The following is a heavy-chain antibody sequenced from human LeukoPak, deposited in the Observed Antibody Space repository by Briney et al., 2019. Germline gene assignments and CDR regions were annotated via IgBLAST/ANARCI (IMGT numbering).Heavy chain of an antibody. CDR1: GYTFTHYY. J-gene: IGHJ6*03. CDR3: ARDPTRGVGYYYYYMDV. D-gene: IGHD2-8*01. V-gene: IGHV1-2*06. CDR2: INPNSGGT. Sequence: ASVKVSCKASGYTFTHYYMHWVRQAPGQGLEWVGRINPNSGGTNYAQKFQGRVTMTRDTSISTAYMELSRLRSDDTAVYYCARDPTRGVGYYYYYMDVWGKGTTVTVSS.